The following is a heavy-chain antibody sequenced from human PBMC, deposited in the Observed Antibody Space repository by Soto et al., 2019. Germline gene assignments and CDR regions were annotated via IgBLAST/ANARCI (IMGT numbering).Heavy chain of an antibody. CDR3: ARHRPYSSGDAFDI. Sequence: PSETLSLTCAVYGGSFSGYYWTWIRQPPGTGLEWIGEINHSGSTNYNPSLKSRVTISVDTSKNQFSLKLTSVTAADTAVYYCARHRPYSSGDAFDIWGQGTMVTVSS. V-gene: IGHV4-34*01. CDR2: INHSGST. D-gene: IGHD6-25*01. CDR1: GGSFSGYY. J-gene: IGHJ3*02.